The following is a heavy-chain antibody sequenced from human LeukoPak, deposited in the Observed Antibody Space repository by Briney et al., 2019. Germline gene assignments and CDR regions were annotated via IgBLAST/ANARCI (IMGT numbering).Heavy chain of an antibody. D-gene: IGHD3-22*01. CDR1: GFTFSSYE. J-gene: IGHJ4*02. CDR3: AKDFSVYYYDSRVLDY. CDR2: ISSGGSTI. Sequence: GGSLRLSCAASGFTFSSYEMSWIRQAPAKGLEWVSYISSGGSTIYYADSVKGRFTISRDNSKKTLYLQMNSLRPEDTAVYYCAKDFSVYYYDSRVLDYWGQGTLVTVSS. V-gene: IGHV3-48*03.